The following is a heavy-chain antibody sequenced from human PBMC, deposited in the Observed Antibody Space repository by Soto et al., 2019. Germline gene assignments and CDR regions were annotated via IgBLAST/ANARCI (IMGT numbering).Heavy chain of an antibody. CDR2: ISAYNGNT. D-gene: IGHD3-9*01. J-gene: IGHJ3*02. CDR3: ARYPLDILTGYYHAFDI. V-gene: IGHV1-18*04. Sequence: ASVKVSCKASGYTFTNYGISWVRQAPGQGLEWMGWISAYNGNTNYAQKLQGRVTMTTDTSTSTAYMELRSLRSDDTAVYYCARYPLDILTGYYHAFDIWGQGTMVTASS. CDR1: GYTFTNYG.